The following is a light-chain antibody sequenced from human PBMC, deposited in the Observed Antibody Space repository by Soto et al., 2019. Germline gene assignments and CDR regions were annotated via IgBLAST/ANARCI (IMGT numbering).Light chain of an antibody. CDR3: VLYMDRGISV. CDR1: SGSVSTSYY. J-gene: IGLJ2*01. V-gene: IGLV8-61*01. CDR2: STN. Sequence: QTVVTQEPSFSVSPGGTVTFTCGLSSGSVSTSYYPSWYQQTPGQTPRTLIYSTNIRSSGVPDRFPGSILGNKAALTITGAQADDESDYYCVLYMDRGISVFGGGTKLTVL.